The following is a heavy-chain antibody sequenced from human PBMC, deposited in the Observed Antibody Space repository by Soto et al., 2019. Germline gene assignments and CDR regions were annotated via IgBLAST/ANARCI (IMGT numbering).Heavy chain of an antibody. D-gene: IGHD3-10*01. CDR3: ARGTMVRGVMRYYYYYYGMDV. V-gene: IGHV3-11*01. J-gene: IGHJ6*02. CDR1: GFTFSDYY. Sequence: GGSLRLSCAASGFTFSDYYMSWIRQAPGKGLEWVSYISSSGSTIYYADSVKGRFTISRDNAKNSLYLQMNSLRAEDTAVYYCARGTMVRGVMRYYYYYYGMDVWGQGTTVTVSS. CDR2: ISSSGSTI.